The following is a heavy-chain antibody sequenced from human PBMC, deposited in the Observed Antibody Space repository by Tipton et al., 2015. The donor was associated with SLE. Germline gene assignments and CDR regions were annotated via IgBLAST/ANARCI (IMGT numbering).Heavy chain of an antibody. CDR3: AREAYSGSYFDY. CDR2: IKQDGSEK. J-gene: IGHJ4*02. D-gene: IGHD1-26*01. CDR1: GFTFSSYW. Sequence: SLRLSCAASGFTFSSYWMSWVRQAPGKGLEWVANIKQDGSEKYYVDSVKGRFTISRDNAKNSLYLQMNSLRAEDTAVYYCAREAYSGSYFDYWGQGTLVTVTS. V-gene: IGHV3-7*01.